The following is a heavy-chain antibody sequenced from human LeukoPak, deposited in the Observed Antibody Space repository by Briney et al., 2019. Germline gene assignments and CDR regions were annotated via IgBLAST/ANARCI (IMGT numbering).Heavy chain of an antibody. CDR2: INHSGST. CDR3: ARGRSRQYYYYMDV. V-gene: IGHV4-34*01. CDR1: GGSFSGYY. Sequence: PSETLSLTCAVYGGSFSGYYWSWIRQPPGKGLEWIGEINHSGSTNYNPSLKSRVTISVDTSKNQFSLKLSSVTAADTAVYYCARGRSRQYYYYMDVWGKGTTVTVSS. J-gene: IGHJ6*03.